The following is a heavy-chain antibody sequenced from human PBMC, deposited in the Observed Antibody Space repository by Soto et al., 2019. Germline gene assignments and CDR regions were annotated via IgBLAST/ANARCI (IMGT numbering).Heavy chain of an antibody. D-gene: IGHD2-2*01. CDR3: VRDQKYFRVNGNWFDS. CDR2: VSGNNGAS. Sequence: ASVKVSCKASGYTSADFGISWVRQAPGQGLEWMGWVSGNNGASNPAPKVQGRITMTLDTSAGVSYMALRSLRSDDTAIYYCVRDQKYFRVNGNWFDSWGQGTLVTVSS. CDR1: GYTSADFG. V-gene: IGHV1-18*04. J-gene: IGHJ5*01.